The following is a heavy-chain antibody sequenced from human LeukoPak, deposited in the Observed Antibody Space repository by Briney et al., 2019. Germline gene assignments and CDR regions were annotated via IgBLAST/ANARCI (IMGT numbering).Heavy chain of an antibody. J-gene: IGHJ4*02. D-gene: IGHD3-10*01. Sequence: SVKVSCTASGGTFSNYGIGWVRQAPGQGLEWMGGIIPIFGTANYAQTLQGRVTITADESTTTAYMELSSLRSDDTAVYYCARFDPGVHPGDYWGQGTLVTVSS. CDR2: IIPIFGTA. CDR3: ARFDPGVHPGDY. CDR1: GGTFSNYG. V-gene: IGHV1-69*13.